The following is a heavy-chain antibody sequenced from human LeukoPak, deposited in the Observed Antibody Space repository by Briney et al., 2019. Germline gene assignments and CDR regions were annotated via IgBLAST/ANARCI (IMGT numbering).Heavy chain of an antibody. D-gene: IGHD1-26*01. Sequence: GGSLRLSCAASGFTFSSAWMSWVRQAPGKGLEWVGRIKSKTDGGTTDYAAPVKGRFTISRDDSKNTLYLQMNSLKTEDTAVYYCTTDGGSGGSFDYWGQGTLVTVSS. CDR1: GFTFSSAW. J-gene: IGHJ4*02. CDR3: TTDGGSGGSFDY. V-gene: IGHV3-15*01. CDR2: IKSKTDGGTT.